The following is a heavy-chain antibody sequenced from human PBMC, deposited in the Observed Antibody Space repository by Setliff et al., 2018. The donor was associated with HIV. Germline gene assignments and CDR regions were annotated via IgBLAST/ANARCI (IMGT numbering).Heavy chain of an antibody. V-gene: IGHV4-34*04. CDR3: ARVGLRFKYTFDY. D-gene: IGHD5-12*01. CDR2: INPVGRN. CDR1: GGSITAPYNY. Sequence: PSETLSLTCTVSGGSITAPYNYWSWIRQPPGKGLEWIGEINPVGRNDNYNPSLNNRAAIVLDTSKNQFSLWLTSVTAADTAVYYCARVGLRFKYTFDYWGQGMLVTVSS. J-gene: IGHJ4*02.